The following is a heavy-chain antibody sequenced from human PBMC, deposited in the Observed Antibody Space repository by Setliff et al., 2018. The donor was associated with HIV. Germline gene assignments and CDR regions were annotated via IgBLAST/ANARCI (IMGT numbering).Heavy chain of an antibody. CDR3: ARDQRLPGVQPPYWYFDL. D-gene: IGHD6-25*01. CDR2: INHSGNT. CDR1: GGSITSGGYF. V-gene: IGHV4-39*02. J-gene: IGHJ2*01. Sequence: SETLSLTCTVSGGSITSGGYFWNWIRQPPGKGLEWIGEINHSGNTEYNSSLKSRVSISVDTSKNHLSLKLTSLTAADTAVYYCARDQRLPGVQPPYWYFDLWGRGTQVTVSS.